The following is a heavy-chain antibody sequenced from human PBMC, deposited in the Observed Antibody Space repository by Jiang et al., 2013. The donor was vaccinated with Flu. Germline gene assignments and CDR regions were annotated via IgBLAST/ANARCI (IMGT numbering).Heavy chain of an antibody. Sequence: SGAEVKKPGASVKVSCKASGYTFTGYYMHWVRQAPGQGLEWMGWINPNSGGTNYAQKFQGWVTMTRDTSISTAYMELSRLRSDDTAVYYCARGFLSGSYPSYGMDVWGQGTTVTVSS. D-gene: IGHD1-26*01. V-gene: IGHV1-2*04. J-gene: IGHJ6*02. CDR1: GYTFTGYY. CDR2: INPNSGGT. CDR3: ARGFLSGSYPSYGMDV.